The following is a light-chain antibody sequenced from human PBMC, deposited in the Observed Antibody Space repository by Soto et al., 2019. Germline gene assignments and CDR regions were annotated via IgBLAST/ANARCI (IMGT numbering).Light chain of an antibody. CDR2: GAS. CDR3: QYYGSSPT. J-gene: IGKJ1*01. CDR1: QSINSGF. V-gene: IGKV3-20*01. Sequence: EIVLTPSPGTLSLSPGERATLSCRTSQSINSGFLAWYQQKPGQAPRLVIYGASDRATDTPDRFSGSGSGTDFTLVVSRLEPEDFAVYYCQYYGSSPTFGQGTKVDIK.